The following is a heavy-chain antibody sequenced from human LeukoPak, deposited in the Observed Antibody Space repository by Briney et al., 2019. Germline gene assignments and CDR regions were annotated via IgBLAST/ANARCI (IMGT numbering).Heavy chain of an antibody. CDR1: GVSFSGYY. D-gene: IGHD6-19*01. CDR2: INHSGST. V-gene: IGHV4-34*01. Sequence: SETLSLTCAVYGVSFSGYYWSWIRQPPGKGLEWIGEINHSGSTNYNPSLKSRVTISVDTCKNQFSLKLSSVTAADTAVYYCARENVEAVAGRGFDYWGQGTLVTVSS. CDR3: ARENVEAVAGRGFDY. J-gene: IGHJ4*02.